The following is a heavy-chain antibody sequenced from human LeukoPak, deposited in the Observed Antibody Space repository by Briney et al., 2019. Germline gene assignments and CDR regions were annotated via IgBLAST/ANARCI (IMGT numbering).Heavy chain of an antibody. V-gene: IGHV7-4-1*02. J-gene: IGHJ6*03. CDR1: GYTFTFYA. CDR2: INTNSGNP. D-gene: IGHD3-10*01. Sequence: ASVKVSCKASGYTFTFYAINWVRQAPGQGLEWMGWINTNSGNPTYAQGFRGRFVFSLDTSVSTAYLQINSLKAEDTTVYYCAREGLGRQPPNYYYYYMDVWGKGTTVTVSS. CDR3: AREGLGRQPPNYYYYYMDV.